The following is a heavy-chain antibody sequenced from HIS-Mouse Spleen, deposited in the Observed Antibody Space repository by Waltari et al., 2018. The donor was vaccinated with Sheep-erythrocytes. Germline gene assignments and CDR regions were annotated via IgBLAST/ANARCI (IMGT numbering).Heavy chain of an antibody. CDR2: IKKVGSEK. CDR1: GFTFSSYW. CDR3: ARDIILRSSGMDV. Sequence: EVQLVESGGGLVQPGGSLRLSCAASGFTFSSYWMSWVRQAPGKGLEWVANIKKVGSEKYYVDSVKGRFTISRDNAKNSLYLQMNSLRAEDTTVYYCARDIILRSSGMDVWGQGTTVTVSS. J-gene: IGHJ6*02. D-gene: IGHD3-3*01. V-gene: IGHV3-7*01.